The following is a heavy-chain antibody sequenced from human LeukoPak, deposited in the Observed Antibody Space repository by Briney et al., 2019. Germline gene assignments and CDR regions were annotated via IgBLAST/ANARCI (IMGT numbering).Heavy chain of an antibody. V-gene: IGHV4-39*01. CDR1: GGSISSRSYY. Sequence: PSETLSLTCTVSGGSISSRSYYWGWIRQPPGKGLGWIGSIYYSGSTYYNPSLKSRVTISVDTSKNQFSLKLSSVTAADTAVYYCARHEQAAVYDAFDIWGQGTMVTVSS. CDR2: IYYSGST. J-gene: IGHJ3*02. CDR3: ARHEQAAVYDAFDI. D-gene: IGHD6-13*01.